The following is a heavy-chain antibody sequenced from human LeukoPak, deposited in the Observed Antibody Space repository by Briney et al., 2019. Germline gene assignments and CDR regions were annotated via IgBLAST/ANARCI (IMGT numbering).Heavy chain of an antibody. D-gene: IGHD6-6*01. CDR2: IYTSGST. CDR1: GGSISSYY. J-gene: IGHJ4*02. V-gene: IGHV4-4*07. Sequence: SETLSLTCTVSGGSISSYYWSWIRQPAGKGLEWIGRIYTSGSTNYNPSLTSRVTMSVDTFKIQFSLRLSSVTAADTAVYYCARDGGSSSLDFDYWGQGTLVTVSS. CDR3: ARDGGSSSLDFDY.